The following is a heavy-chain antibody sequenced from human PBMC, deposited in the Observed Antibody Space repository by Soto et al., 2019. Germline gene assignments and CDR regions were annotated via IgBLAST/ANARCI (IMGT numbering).Heavy chain of an antibody. D-gene: IGHD3-3*01. J-gene: IGHJ6*04. Sequence: SETLSLTCTVSGGSISSGGYYWSWIRQHPGKGLEWIGYIYYSGSTYYNPSLKSRVTISVDTSKNQFSLKLSSVTAADTAVYYCARGTIFGVVIPNAPQDVWGKGTTVTVSS. V-gene: IGHV4-31*03. CDR3: ARGTIFGVVIPNAPQDV. CDR1: GGSISSGGYY. CDR2: IYYSGST.